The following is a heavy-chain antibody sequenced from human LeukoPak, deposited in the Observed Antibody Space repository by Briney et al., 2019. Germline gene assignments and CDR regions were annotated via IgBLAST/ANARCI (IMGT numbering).Heavy chain of an antibody. J-gene: IGHJ4*02. CDR3: ARVFRNRSYKDY. V-gene: IGHV1-3*04. CDR1: GYTFTDYS. CDR2: INTGNGST. Sequence: ASVKVSCKASGYTFTDYSIHWVRQAPGQRLEWMGWINTGNGSTQYSQKFQGRVTITRDTSANTAYLELSSLRFEDTAIYYCARVFRNRSYKDYWGQGTLVTVSS. D-gene: IGHD1-26*01.